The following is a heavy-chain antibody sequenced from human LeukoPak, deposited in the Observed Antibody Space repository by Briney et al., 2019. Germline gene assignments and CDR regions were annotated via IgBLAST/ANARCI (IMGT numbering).Heavy chain of an antibody. D-gene: IGHD2-15*01. Sequence: SETLSLTCTVSGGSISSYYWSWIRQPAGKGLEWIGRIYTSGSTNYNPSLKSRVTMSVDTSKNQFSLKLSSVTAADTAVYYCARLLGYCSGGRCYPRAFDIWGQGTMVTVSS. CDR3: ARLLGYCSGGRCYPRAFDI. CDR1: GGSISSYY. V-gene: IGHV4-4*07. CDR2: IYTSGST. J-gene: IGHJ3*02.